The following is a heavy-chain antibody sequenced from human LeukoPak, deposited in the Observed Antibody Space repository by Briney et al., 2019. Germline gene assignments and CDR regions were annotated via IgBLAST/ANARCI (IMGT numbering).Heavy chain of an antibody. CDR2: ISYDGSNK. CDR3: AKVISGWSHNFDY. V-gene: IGHV3-30*18. D-gene: IGHD6-19*01. CDR1: GFTFSNYG. Sequence: GGSLRLSCAASGFTFSNYGMHWVRQAPGKGLEWVAVISYDGSNKYYADSVKGRFTISRDNSKNTLYLQMNSLRAEDTAVYYCAKVISGWSHNFDYWGQGTLVTVSS. J-gene: IGHJ4*02.